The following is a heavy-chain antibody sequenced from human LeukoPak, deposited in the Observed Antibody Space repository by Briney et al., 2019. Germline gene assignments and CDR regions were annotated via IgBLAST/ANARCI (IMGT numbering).Heavy chain of an antibody. Sequence: GGSLRLSCAASGFTFSSYWMHWVRQAPGEGLVWVSRINSDGSSTSYADSVKGRFTISRDNAKNTLYLQMNSLRAEDTAVYYCVKDYDSFFDYWGQGTLVTVSS. J-gene: IGHJ4*02. CDR2: INSDGSST. D-gene: IGHD3-22*01. V-gene: IGHV3-74*01. CDR3: VKDYDSFFDY. CDR1: GFTFSSYW.